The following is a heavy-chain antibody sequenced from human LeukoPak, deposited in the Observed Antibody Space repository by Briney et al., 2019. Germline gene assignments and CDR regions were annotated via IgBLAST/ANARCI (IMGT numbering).Heavy chain of an antibody. J-gene: IGHJ6*02. CDR2: IYYSGST. D-gene: IGHD6-13*01. V-gene: IGHV4-59*01. CDR1: GGSISSYY. CDR3: ARAGTSSSYYYYGMDV. Sequence: PSETLSLTRTVSGGSISSYYWSWIRQPPGKGLEWIGYIYYSGSTNYNPSLKSRVTISVDTSKNQFSLKLSSVTAADTAVYYCARAGTSSSYYYYGMDVWGQGTTVTVSS.